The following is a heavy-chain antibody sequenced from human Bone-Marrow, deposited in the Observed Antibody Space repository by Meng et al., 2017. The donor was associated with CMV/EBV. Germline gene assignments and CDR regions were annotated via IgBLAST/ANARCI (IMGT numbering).Heavy chain of an antibody. CDR2: IIPDLGMS. V-gene: IGHV1-69*10. J-gene: IGHJ6*02. D-gene: IGHD2-2*02. CDR1: GGSFSRSS. Sequence: SVKVSCKASGGSFSRSSISWVRQAPGQGLEWMGRIIPDLGMSNYAQKFQGRVTVTAHKSTTTAYMELSSLRSEDTAVYYCAISLPLGYCSSTSCDNYYYYGMDVWGQGTTVTVSS. CDR3: AISLPLGYCSSTSCDNYYYYGMDV.